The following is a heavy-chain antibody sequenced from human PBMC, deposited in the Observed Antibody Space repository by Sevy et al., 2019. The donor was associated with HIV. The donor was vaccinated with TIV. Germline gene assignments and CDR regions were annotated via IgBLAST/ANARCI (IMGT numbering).Heavy chain of an antibody. CDR1: GFTFSSYA. Sequence: GGSLRLSCAASGFTFSSYAMSWVRQAPGKGLEWVSAISGSGGSTYYADSVKGRFPISRDNSKNTLYLQMNSLRAEDTAVYYCAKIDRSSRVYQLLLGRFDYWGQGTLVTVSS. V-gene: IGHV3-23*01. CDR2: ISGSGGST. CDR3: AKIDRSSRVYQLLLGRFDY. D-gene: IGHD2-2*01. J-gene: IGHJ4*02.